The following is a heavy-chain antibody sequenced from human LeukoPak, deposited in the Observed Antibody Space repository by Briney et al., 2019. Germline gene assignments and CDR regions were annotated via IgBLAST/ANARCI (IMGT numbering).Heavy chain of an antibody. Sequence: ASVKVSCKASGYTFTSYGISWVRQAPAQGLEWMGWISAYNGNTNYAQKLQGRVTMTTDTSTSTAYMELRSLRSDDTAVYYCARPYYDFWSGLGGHWFDPWGQGTLVTVSS. J-gene: IGHJ5*02. CDR3: ARPYYDFWSGLGGHWFDP. V-gene: IGHV1-18*01. D-gene: IGHD3-3*01. CDR1: GYTFTSYG. CDR2: ISAYNGNT.